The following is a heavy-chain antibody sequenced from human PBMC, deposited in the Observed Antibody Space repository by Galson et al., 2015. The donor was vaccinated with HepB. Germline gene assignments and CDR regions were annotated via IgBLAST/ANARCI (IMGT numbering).Heavy chain of an antibody. Sequence: SVKVSCKASGYTFTSYAMHWVRQAPGQRLEWMGIINPGGGSTTYAHKFQGRVAMTRDTSTSTVFMELSSLRSEDTAVYYCATKNKNAFDIWGRGTMVTVSS. V-gene: IGHV1-46*03. CDR2: INPGGGST. CDR1: GYTFTSYA. CDR3: ATKNKNAFDI. J-gene: IGHJ3*02. D-gene: IGHD1/OR15-1a*01.